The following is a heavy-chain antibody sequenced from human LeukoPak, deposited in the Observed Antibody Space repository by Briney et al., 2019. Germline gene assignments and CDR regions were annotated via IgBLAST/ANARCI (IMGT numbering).Heavy chain of an antibody. CDR3: AAHHGDGGSYWTTRNWFDP. Sequence: SETLSLTCTVSGGSISSYYWSWIRQPPGKGLEWIGYIYYSGSTNYNPSLKSRVTISVDTSKNQFSLKLSSVTAADTAVYYCAAHHGDGGSYWTTRNWFDPWGQGTLVTVSS. CDR1: GGSISSYY. V-gene: IGHV4-59*01. CDR2: IYYSGST. J-gene: IGHJ5*02. D-gene: IGHD1-26*01.